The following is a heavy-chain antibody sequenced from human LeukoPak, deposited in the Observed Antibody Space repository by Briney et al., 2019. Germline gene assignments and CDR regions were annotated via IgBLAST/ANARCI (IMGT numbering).Heavy chain of an antibody. CDR2: IRYDGSNK. J-gene: IGHJ3*02. CDR1: GFTFSSYG. Sequence: GGSLRLSCAASGFTFSSYGMHWVRQAPGKGLEWVAFIRYDGSNKYYADSVKGRFTISRDNSKNTLYLQMYSLRAEDTAVYYCATRAEYSSSSDAFDIWGQGTMVTVSS. D-gene: IGHD6-6*01. CDR3: ATRAEYSSSSDAFDI. V-gene: IGHV3-30*02.